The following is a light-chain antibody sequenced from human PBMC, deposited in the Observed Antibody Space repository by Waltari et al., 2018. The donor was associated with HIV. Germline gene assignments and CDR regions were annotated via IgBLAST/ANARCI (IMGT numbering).Light chain of an antibody. Sequence: NFMLTQPPSVSESPGKTVTISCTRSSRSIASNYVQWYQQRPGRAPPTVIYEDNQRPAGVPDRFSGSIDSSSNSASLTISGLTTEDEADFYCQSYDSSKGDWVFGGGTKLTVL. J-gene: IGLJ3*02. CDR1: SRSIASNY. V-gene: IGLV6-57*03. CDR2: EDN. CDR3: QSYDSSKGDWV.